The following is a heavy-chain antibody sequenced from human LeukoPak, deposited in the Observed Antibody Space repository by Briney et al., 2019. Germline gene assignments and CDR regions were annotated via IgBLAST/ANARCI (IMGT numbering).Heavy chain of an antibody. CDR3: ARAETTVVTFLDY. V-gene: IGHV4-59*08. CDR2: ISYSGST. D-gene: IGHD4-23*01. CDR1: GGSTSSYY. J-gene: IGHJ4*02. Sequence: SETLSLTCTVSGGSTSSYYWSWIRPPPGTGLEWIRYISYSGSTHYNPSLQSRVTISVDTSKNQFSLKLSSVTAADTAVYYCARAETTVVTFLDYWGQGTLVTVSS.